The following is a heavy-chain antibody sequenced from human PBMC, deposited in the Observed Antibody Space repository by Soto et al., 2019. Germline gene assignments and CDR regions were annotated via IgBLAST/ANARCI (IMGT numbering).Heavy chain of an antibody. CDR2: VNPNNGDT. V-gene: IGHV1-8*01. D-gene: IGHD3-10*01. CDR1: GYTFSNYD. Sequence: QVQLVQSGAELKKPGASVKVSCKASGYTFSNYDMNWVRQATGQGPEWIGWVNPNNGDTGYAQKFQGRVMLTTDISTTTSYMELTSLRAEDTAIYYCAKVSRKGSAIDFDYWGQGTLITVSS. CDR3: AKVSRKGSAIDFDY. J-gene: IGHJ4*02.